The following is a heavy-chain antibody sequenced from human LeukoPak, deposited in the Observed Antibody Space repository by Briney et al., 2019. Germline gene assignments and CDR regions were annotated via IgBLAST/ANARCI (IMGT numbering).Heavy chain of an antibody. Sequence: GGSLRLSCEGSGFSFSSYWMTWVRQAPGKGLEWVSYISSSGSTIYYADSLKGRFTISRDNAKNSLYLQMNSLRAEDTAVYYCARAHYYDSSGLDFWGQGTLVTVSS. J-gene: IGHJ4*02. D-gene: IGHD3-22*01. CDR2: ISSSGSTI. CDR3: ARAHYYDSSGLDF. CDR1: GFSFSSYW. V-gene: IGHV3-48*03.